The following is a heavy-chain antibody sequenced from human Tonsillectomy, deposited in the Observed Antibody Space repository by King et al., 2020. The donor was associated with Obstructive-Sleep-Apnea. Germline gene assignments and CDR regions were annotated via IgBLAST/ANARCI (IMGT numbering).Heavy chain of an antibody. Sequence: VQLVESGGGVVQPGRSLRLSCAASGFTFRSYAMHWVRQAPGKGLEWVAVISYDGCNKCYADSVQGRLTISRDNSKNTLYLQMNGLRVEDTAVYYCAPQIERGSVFDYWGQGTLVTVSS. J-gene: IGHJ4*02. CDR3: APQIERGSVFDY. CDR1: GFTFRSYA. CDR2: ISYDGCNK. V-gene: IGHV3-30*04. D-gene: IGHD3-10*01.